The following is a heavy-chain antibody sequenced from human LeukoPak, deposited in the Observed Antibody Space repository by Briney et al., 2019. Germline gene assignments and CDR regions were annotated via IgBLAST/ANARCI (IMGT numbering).Heavy chain of an antibody. Sequence: SETLSPTCTVSGGSISSYYWSWIRQPPGKGLEWIGYIYYSGSTNYNPSLKSRVTISVDTSKNQFALKLSSVTAADTAVYYCARAKYDFWSGYYTWWFDPWGQGTLVTVSS. J-gene: IGHJ5*02. CDR2: IYYSGST. V-gene: IGHV4-59*01. CDR3: ARAKYDFWSGYYTWWFDP. D-gene: IGHD3-3*01. CDR1: GGSISSYY.